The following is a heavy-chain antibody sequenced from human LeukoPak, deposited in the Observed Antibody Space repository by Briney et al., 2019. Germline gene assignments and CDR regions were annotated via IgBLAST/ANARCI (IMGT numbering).Heavy chain of an antibody. Sequence: GGSLRLSCAASGFTFDDYAMHWVRQAPGKGLEWVSGISWNSGSIGYADSVKGRFTISRDNAKNSLYLQMNSLRAEDTALYYCAKGLGYSYGESFDPWGQGTLVTVSS. CDR1: GFTFDDYA. D-gene: IGHD5-18*01. CDR3: AKGLGYSYGESFDP. J-gene: IGHJ5*02. CDR2: ISWNSGSI. V-gene: IGHV3-9*01.